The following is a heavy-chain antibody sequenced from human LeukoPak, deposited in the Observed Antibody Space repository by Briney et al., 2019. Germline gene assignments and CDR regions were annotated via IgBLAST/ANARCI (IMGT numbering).Heavy chain of an antibody. J-gene: IGHJ4*02. V-gene: IGHV3-21*01. CDR3: ARESPAYYYDSSGYPDY. CDR2: ISSSSSYI. CDR1: GFTFSSYS. Sequence: GGSLRLSCAASGFTFSSYSMNWVRQAPGKGLEWVSSISSSSSYIYYADSVKGRFTISRDNAKNSLYLQMNSLRAEDTAVYYCARESPAYYYDSSGYPDYWGQGTLVTVSS. D-gene: IGHD3-22*01.